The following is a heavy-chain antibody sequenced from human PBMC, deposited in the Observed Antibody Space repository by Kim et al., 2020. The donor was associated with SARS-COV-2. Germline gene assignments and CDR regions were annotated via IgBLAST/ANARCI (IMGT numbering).Heavy chain of an antibody. CDR3: ARGGSSGYSYWYFDL. CDR2: IGTAGDT. CDR1: GFTFSSYD. Sequence: GGSLRLSCAASGFTFSSYDMHWVRQATGKGLEWVSAIGTAGDTYYPGSVKGRFTISRENAKNSLDLQMNSLRAGDTAVYYCARGGSSGYSYWYFDLWGRGTLVTVSS. J-gene: IGHJ2*01. V-gene: IGHV3-13*01. D-gene: IGHD3-22*01.